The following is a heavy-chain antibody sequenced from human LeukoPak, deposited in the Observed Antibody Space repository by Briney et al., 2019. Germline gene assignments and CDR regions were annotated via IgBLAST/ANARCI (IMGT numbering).Heavy chain of an antibody. CDR3: ARVDRGSYYDY. J-gene: IGHJ4*02. CDR1: GGSISSYY. CDR2: IYYSGST. Sequence: SETLSLTCTVSGGSISSYYWSWIRQPAGKGLEWIGYIYYSGSTNYNPSLKSRVTISVDTSKNQFSLMLSSVTAADTAVYYCARVDRGSYYDYWGQGTLVTVSS. V-gene: IGHV4-59*01. D-gene: IGHD3-16*01.